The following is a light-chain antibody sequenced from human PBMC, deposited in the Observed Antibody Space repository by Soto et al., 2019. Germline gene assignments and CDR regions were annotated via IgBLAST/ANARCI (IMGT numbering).Light chain of an antibody. Sequence: ELTQPPSVSVAPGKTARITCGGNNIGSKSVHWYQQKPGQAPVLVIYYDNDRPSGIPERFSGSNSGNTATLTISRVEAGDEADYYCQVWDSSSDLRGVFGGGTKLTVL. CDR1: NIGSKS. CDR3: QVWDSSSDLRGV. J-gene: IGLJ2*01. V-gene: IGLV3-21*04. CDR2: YDN.